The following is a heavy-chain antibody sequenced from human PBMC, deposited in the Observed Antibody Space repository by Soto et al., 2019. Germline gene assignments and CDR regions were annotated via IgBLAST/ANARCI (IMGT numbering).Heavy chain of an antibody. CDR1: GFTFSTYA. J-gene: IGHJ6*02. CDR2: ISGSGGNT. V-gene: IGHV3-23*01. D-gene: IGHD3-16*01. Sequence: WSLRLSCAASGFTFSTYAMTWVRQAPGKXLEWFSSISGSGGNTYYADSVKGRFTISRDNSENTLYLQMNSMRADDTAVYYCAKDQMGGVPMLLRSSFYDYYGMDVWVHGATVT. CDR3: AKDQMGGVPMLLRSSFYDYYGMDV.